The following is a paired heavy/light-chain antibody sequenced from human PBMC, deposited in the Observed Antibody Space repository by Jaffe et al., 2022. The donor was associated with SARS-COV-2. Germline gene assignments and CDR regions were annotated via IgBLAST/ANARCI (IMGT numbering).Light chain of an antibody. CDR1: QSVSGNY. CDR2: GAF. J-gene: IGKJ5*01. CDR3: QQYSSSPIT. V-gene: IGKV3-20*01. Sequence: EIVLTQSPGTLSLSPGERATLSCRASQSVSGNYLAWYQQKPGQTPRLLIYGAFNMATGIPDRFSGSGSGTDFTLTISRLEPEDFAVYYCQQYSSSPITFGPGTRLDIK.
Heavy chain of an antibody. Sequence: QLQLQESGPGLVKASETLSLTCTVSGASIGSSSHYWDWIRQPPGKGLEWVGSIYHSGTTYYNPSLKNRVTISVDTSKNQFSLRLSSVTAADTAVYYCARQGIGYTSGFWGQGTLVTVSS. CDR1: GASIGSSSHY. V-gene: IGHV4-39*01. CDR3: ARQGIGYTSGF. D-gene: IGHD6-19*01. J-gene: IGHJ4*02. CDR2: IYHSGTT.